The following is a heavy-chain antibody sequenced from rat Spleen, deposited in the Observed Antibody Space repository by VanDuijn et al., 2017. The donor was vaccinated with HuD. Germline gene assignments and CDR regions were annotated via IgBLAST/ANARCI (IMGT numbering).Heavy chain of an antibody. Sequence: EVQLVESDGGLAQPGRSLKLSCAASGFTFSNFDMAWVRQAPTKGLECVASISPSGGFTYYRASVKGRFTVSRDNAKSTLSLQMDSLRSEDTATYFCARHWGYWCQGVMVTVSS. CDR3: ARHWGY. D-gene: IGHD4-6*01. CDR1: GFTFSNFD. V-gene: IGHV5S23*01. J-gene: IGHJ2*01. CDR2: ISPSGGFT.